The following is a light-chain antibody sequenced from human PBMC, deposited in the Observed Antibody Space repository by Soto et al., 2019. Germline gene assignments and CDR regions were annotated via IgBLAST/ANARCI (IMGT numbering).Light chain of an antibody. Sequence: QSALTQPPSASGSPGQSVTISCTGTSSDVGGYDDVSCYQQQSGKAPKLIIYEVTKRPSGVPARFSCSKSGNTSSLTVSGLQDDEDADDYCSAYAGINNVVFGAGTKLTVL. CDR1: SSDVGGYDD. CDR2: EVT. CDR3: SAYAGINNVV. V-gene: IGLV2-8*01. J-gene: IGLJ2*01.